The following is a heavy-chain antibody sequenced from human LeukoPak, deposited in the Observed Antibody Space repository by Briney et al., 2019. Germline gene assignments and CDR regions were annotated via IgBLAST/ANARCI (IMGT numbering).Heavy chain of an antibody. CDR2: IIPIFGTA. D-gene: IGHD5-18*01. V-gene: IGHV1-69*13. Sequence: SVKVSCKASGGTFNSYAISWVRQAPGQGLEWMGGIIPIFGTANYAQKFQGRVTITADESTSTAYMELSSLRSEDTAVYYCARDRTRYSYGPYDAFDIWGQGTMVTVSS. CDR1: GGTFNSYA. CDR3: ARDRTRYSYGPYDAFDI. J-gene: IGHJ3*02.